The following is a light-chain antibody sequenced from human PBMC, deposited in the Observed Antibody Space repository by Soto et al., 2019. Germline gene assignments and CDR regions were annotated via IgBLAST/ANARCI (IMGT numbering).Light chain of an antibody. CDR3: QQYNDWPPYT. CDR1: QSVSSY. CDR2: DAS. Sequence: EIVLTQSPATLSLSPGERATLSCRASQSVSSYLAWYQQKPGQAPRLLIYDASNRATGIPARFSGSGSGTDFTLTISSLEPEDFAVYYCQQYNDWPPYTFGQGTNVEIK. J-gene: IGKJ2*01. V-gene: IGKV3-11*01.